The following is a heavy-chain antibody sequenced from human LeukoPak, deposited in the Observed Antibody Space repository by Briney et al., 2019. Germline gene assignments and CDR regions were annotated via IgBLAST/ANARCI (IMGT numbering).Heavy chain of an antibody. CDR1: GYTLTELS. D-gene: IGHD3-3*01. J-gene: IGHJ4*02. Sequence: ASVKVSCKVSGYTLTELSMHWVRQAPGKGLEWMGGFDPEDGETIYAQKFQGRVTMTEDTSTDTAYMELSSLRSEDTAVYYCATETRYYDFWIPVYWGQGTLVTVSS. CDR2: FDPEDGET. CDR3: ATETRYYDFWIPVY. V-gene: IGHV1-24*01.